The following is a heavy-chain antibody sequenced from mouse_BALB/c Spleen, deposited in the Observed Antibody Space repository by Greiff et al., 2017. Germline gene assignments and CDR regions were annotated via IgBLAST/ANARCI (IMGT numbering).Heavy chain of an antibody. D-gene: IGHD2-10*02. J-gene: IGHJ4*01. Sequence: VQRVESGPGLVAPSQCLSITCTVSGFSLTDYGVSWIRQPPGKGLEWLGVIWGGGSTYYNSALKSRLSISKDNSKSQVFLKMNSLQTDDTAMYYGAKMGYGNDYAMDYWGQGTSVTVSS. CDR1: GFSLTDYG. CDR3: AKMGYGNDYAMDY. V-gene: IGHV2-6-5*01. CDR2: IWGGGST.